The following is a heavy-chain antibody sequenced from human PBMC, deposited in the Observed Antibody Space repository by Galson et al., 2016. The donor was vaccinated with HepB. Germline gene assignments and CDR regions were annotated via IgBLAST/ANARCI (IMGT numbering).Heavy chain of an antibody. Sequence: SLRLSCAVSGLTLSSSAVSWVRQAPGKGLEWVSTISGRAGRTFIADSVKGRLTISRDNSNNTLYLQMNGLRAEDTAVYYCAKERLVRRIFDHWGQGTLLTVSS. J-gene: IGHJ4*02. CDR2: ISGRAGRT. V-gene: IGHV3-23*01. CDR1: GLTLSSSA. CDR3: AKERLVRRIFDH. D-gene: IGHD1-1*01.